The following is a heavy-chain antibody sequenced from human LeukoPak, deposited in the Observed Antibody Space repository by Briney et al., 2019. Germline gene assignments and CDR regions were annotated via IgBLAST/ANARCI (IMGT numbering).Heavy chain of an antibody. CDR3: ARGDDSGYYDYFDY. CDR1: GFTFDSNY. J-gene: IGHJ4*02. D-gene: IGHD3-22*01. V-gene: IGHV3-53*01. Sequence: GGSLRLSCAASGFTFDSNYLSWVRQAPGKGLEWVSTIYTGGNTYYAASVKGRFTISRDFSRNTVFLHMNSLRAEDTAMYYCARGDDSGYYDYFDYWGQGALVTVSS. CDR2: IYTGGNT.